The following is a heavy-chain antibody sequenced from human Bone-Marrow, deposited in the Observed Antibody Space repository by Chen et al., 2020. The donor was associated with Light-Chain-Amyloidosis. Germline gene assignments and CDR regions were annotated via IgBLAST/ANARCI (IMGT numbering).Heavy chain of an antibody. CDR3: ARYEPHFSDSIISGYTA. J-gene: IGHJ5*02. V-gene: IGHV4-34*01. CDR1: NGAFGDDY. CDR2: INHSGRA. Sequence: QVELQQWGAGLLKPSETLSLTCGIHNGAFGDDYWTWIRQPPGKGLQWIAEINHSGRANYHSSLRGRTTISVDKSKNQFSLRMISVTAADTAVYYCARYEPHFSDSIISGYTAWGQGTSVTVSS. D-gene: IGHD5-12*01.